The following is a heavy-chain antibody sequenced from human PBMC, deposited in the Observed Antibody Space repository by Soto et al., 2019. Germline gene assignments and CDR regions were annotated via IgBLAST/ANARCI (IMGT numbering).Heavy chain of an antibody. CDR3: AKDFRDYITNWFDP. D-gene: IGHD4-4*01. Sequence: EVQLVESGGGLVQPGRSLRLSCAASGFTFDDYAMHWVRQAPGKGLEWVSGISWNSGRIGYADSVKGRFTISRDNAKNSRYLQMNSLRAEDTALYYWAKDFRDYITNWFDPWGQGTLVTVSS. V-gene: IGHV3-9*01. J-gene: IGHJ5*02. CDR1: GFTFDDYA. CDR2: ISWNSGRI.